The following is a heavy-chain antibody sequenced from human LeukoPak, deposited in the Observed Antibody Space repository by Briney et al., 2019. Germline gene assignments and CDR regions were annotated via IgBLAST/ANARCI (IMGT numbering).Heavy chain of an antibody. J-gene: IGHJ4*02. CDR1: GFTFSSYA. CDR3: AKDPPAMIVVGTFDY. D-gene: IGHD3-22*01. V-gene: IGHV3-23*01. CDR2: ISGSGGST. Sequence: PGGSLRLSCAASGFTFSSYAMSWVRQAPGKGLEWVSAISGSGGSTYYADSVKGRFTVSRDNSKNTLYLQMNSLRAEDTAVYYCAKDPPAMIVVGTFDYWGQGTLVTVSS.